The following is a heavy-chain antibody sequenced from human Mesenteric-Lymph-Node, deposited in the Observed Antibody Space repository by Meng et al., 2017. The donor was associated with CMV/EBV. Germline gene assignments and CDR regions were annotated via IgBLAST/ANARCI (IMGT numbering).Heavy chain of an antibody. D-gene: IGHD4-23*01. V-gene: IGHV4-34*01. J-gene: IGHJ4*02. CDR2: INHSGST. CDR3: ARHQRWLKSEGGFNY. Sequence: VQLQHCVVGPLKPSEILALTWAVYGGAFSGYYWSWIRQPPGKGLEWIVEINHSGSTNYNPSLKSRVTISVDTSKNQFSLKLSSVTAADTAVYYCARHQRWLKSEGGFNYWGQGTLVTVSS. CDR1: GGAFSGYY.